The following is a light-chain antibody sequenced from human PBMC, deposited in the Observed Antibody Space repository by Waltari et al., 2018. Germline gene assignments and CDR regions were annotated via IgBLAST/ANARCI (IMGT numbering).Light chain of an antibody. CDR2: SAS. J-gene: IGKJ2*01. Sequence: ETVLTQSPEFLSVTPKEKVTITCRASQNVRNSLHWYQHKPNQSPKLLVQSASQSVSGVPPRFSGSGSGTDFTLTINGLEAEDFATYYCHQSTDLPYTFGQGTKLE. V-gene: IGKV6-21*01. CDR1: QNVRNS. CDR3: HQSTDLPYT.